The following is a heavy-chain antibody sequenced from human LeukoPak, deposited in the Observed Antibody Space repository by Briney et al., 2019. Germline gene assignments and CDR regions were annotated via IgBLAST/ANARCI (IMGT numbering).Heavy chain of an antibody. D-gene: IGHD3-16*01. CDR1: GGSISSSNW. Sequence: PSETLSLTCAVSGGSISSSNWWSWVRQPPGKGLEWIGEIYHSGSTNYNPSLKSRVTISVDKSKNQFSLKLSSVTAADTAVYYCARAPVNDYDYVWGSPGYHWEGDYFDYWGQGTLVTVSS. V-gene: IGHV4-4*02. CDR3: ARAPVNDYDYVWGSPGYHWEGDYFDY. J-gene: IGHJ4*02. CDR2: IYHSGST.